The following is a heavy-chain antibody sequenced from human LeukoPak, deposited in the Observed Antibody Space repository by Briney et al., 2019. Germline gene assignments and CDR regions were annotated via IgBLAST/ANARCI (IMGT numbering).Heavy chain of an antibody. CDR3: ARNNSGNYPGGAFDI. CDR2: ITAYNGNK. CDR1: GYTFATYG. Sequence: ASVKVSCKASGYTFATYGISWVRQAPGQGLEWMGWITAYNGNKNYAQKLQDRVTMTTDPSTNIVYMELRSLRSDDTAVYYCARNNSGNYPGGAFDIWGQGTVVTVSS. J-gene: IGHJ3*02. D-gene: IGHD1-26*01. V-gene: IGHV1-18*01.